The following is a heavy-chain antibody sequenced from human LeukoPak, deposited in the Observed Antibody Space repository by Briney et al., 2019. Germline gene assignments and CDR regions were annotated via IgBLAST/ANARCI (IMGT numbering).Heavy chain of an antibody. Sequence: GRSLRLSCAASGFTFSSYGMHWVRQAPGKGLEWVAVISYDGSNKYYADSVKGRFTISRDNSKNTLYLQMNSLRAEDTAVYYCATPPGNIAARGFDYWGRGTLVTVSS. CDR1: GFTFSSYG. CDR3: ATPPGNIAARGFDY. J-gene: IGHJ4*02. CDR2: ISYDGSNK. V-gene: IGHV3-30*03. D-gene: IGHD6-6*01.